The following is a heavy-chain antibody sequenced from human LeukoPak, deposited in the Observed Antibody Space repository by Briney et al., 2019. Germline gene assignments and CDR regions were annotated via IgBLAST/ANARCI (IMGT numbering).Heavy chain of an antibody. D-gene: IGHD5-18*01. V-gene: IGHV4-38-2*02. CDR3: ARVWGYGYGN. CDR1: GYSISSGYY. J-gene: IGHJ4*02. CDR2: IYHSGST. Sequence: PSETLSLTCTVSGYSISSGYYWGWIRQPPGKGLEWIGSIYHSGSTYYNPSLKSRVTISVDTSKNQFSLKLSSVTAADTAVYYCARVWGYGYGNWGQGTLVTVSS.